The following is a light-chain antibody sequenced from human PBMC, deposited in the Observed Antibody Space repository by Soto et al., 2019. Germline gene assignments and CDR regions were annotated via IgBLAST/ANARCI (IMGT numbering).Light chain of an antibody. CDR2: GAS. V-gene: IGKV3-20*01. J-gene: IGKJ5*01. Sequence: EIVLTQSPGNLSLSPGERATLSCRASQSVSSSYLAWYQQKPGQPPRLLIYGASSRATGIPDRFSGSGSGTDFTLTISRLEPEDFAVFYCHHYDSLPITLGQGTRLEIK. CDR3: HHYDSLPIT. CDR1: QSVSSSY.